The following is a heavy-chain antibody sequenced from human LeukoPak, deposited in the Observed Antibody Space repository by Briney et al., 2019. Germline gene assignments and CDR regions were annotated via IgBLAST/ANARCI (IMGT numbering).Heavy chain of an antibody. CDR1: VFPVSIIY. D-gene: IGHD6-6*01. CDR3: ARDAANSIAARYDY. J-gene: IGHJ4*02. CDR2: VYSGDNT. Sequence: EPGGSLRLSCAASVFPVSIIYMSWVGPATGNGLEWVSVVYSGDNTYYAASVRGRFTISRDNSKNTLYLRMNSLRPEDTAVYFCARDAANSIAARYDYWGQGTLVTVSS. V-gene: IGHV3-53*01.